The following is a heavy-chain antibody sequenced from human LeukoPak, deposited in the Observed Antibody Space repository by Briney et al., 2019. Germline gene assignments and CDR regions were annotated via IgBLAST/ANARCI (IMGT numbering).Heavy chain of an antibody. V-gene: IGHV3-30*04. Sequence: GRPRRLSCAAFGIIFSSSAMHWGRQAPGKGLEGWAVISNEGSNIYSAAPVKSRFSTSRDNSKNALHLQMNRLRAEDTAVYYCARGLYNYDSSGYWIWGQGTLVTVSS. CDR2: ISNEGSNI. D-gene: IGHD3-22*01. J-gene: IGHJ4*02. CDR3: ARGLYNYDSSGYWI. CDR1: GIIFSSSA.